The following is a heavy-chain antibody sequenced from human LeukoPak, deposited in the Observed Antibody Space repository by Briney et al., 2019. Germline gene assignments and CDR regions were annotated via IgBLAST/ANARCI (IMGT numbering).Heavy chain of an antibody. CDR1: GFTVTTKT. CDR3: ASARESCIGSTCYEYFHH. CDR2: FYSPGST. D-gene: IGHD3-22*01. Sequence: GGPLRLSCAASGFTVTTKTMAWVRQAPGRGLEWVSVFYSPGSTYYADSVHGRFTISRDTSLNTFLQMNSLRVEDTAVYYCASARESCIGSTCYEYFHHWGQGTPLRVSS. V-gene: IGHV3-53*01. J-gene: IGHJ1*01.